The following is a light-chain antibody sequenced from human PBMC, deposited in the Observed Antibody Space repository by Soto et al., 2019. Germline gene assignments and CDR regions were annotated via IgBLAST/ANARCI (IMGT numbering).Light chain of an antibody. Sequence: DIVLTQSPDSLAVSLGERATINCRSSRILLSISNNKDHLAWYQQKPGQPPKLLINWSSIRESGVPDRFSGSGSGSDFTLTISSLQSEDVAIYICHQFSDLPTFGQGTKVHIK. J-gene: IGKJ1*01. CDR3: HQFSDLPT. CDR1: RILLSISNNKDH. CDR2: WSS. V-gene: IGKV4-1*01.